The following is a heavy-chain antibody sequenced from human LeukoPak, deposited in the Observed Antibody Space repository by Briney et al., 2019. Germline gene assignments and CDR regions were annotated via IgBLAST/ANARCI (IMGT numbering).Heavy chain of an antibody. D-gene: IGHD3-10*01. CDR3: ATPRWRYGSVDY. CDR2: IYYSGST. V-gene: IGHV4-59*01. CDR1: GGSISSYY. Sequence: SETLSLTCTVSGGSISSYYWSWIRQPPGKGLEWIGYIYYSGSTNYHPSLKSRVTISLDTSKNQFSLKLSSVTAADTAVYYCATPRWRYGSVDYWGQGTLVTVSS. J-gene: IGHJ4*02.